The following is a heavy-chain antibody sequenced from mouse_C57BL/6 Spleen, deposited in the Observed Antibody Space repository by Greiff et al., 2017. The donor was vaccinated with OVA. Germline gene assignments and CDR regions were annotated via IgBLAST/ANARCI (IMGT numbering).Heavy chain of an antibody. CDR2: ISSGGDYI. D-gene: IGHD2-3*01. CDR1: GFTFSSYA. Sequence: EVMLVESGEGLVKPGGSLKLSCAASGFTFSSYAMSWVRQTPEKRLEWVAYISSGGDYIYYADTVKGRFTISRDNARNTLYLQMSSLKSEDTAMYYCTREGDGYYFFAYWGQGTLVTVSA. J-gene: IGHJ3*01. CDR3: TREGDGYYFFAY. V-gene: IGHV5-9-1*02.